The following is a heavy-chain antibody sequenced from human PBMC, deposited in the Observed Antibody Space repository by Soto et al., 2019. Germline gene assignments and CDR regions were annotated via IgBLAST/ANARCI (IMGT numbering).Heavy chain of an antibody. CDR2: ISAYNGNT. Sequence: GASVKVSCKASGYTFTSYGISWVRQAPGQGLEWMGWISAYNGNTNYAQKLQGRVTMTTDTSTSTAYMELRSLRSDDTAVYYCARRGSSWYLSGYYGVDVWGQGTTVTVSS. CDR3: ARRGSSWYLSGYYGVDV. D-gene: IGHD6-13*01. CDR1: GYTFTSYG. V-gene: IGHV1-18*04. J-gene: IGHJ6*02.